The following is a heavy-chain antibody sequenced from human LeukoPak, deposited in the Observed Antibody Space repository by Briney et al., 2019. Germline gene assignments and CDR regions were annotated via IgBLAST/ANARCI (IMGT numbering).Heavy chain of an antibody. CDR1: GGSISSSSYY. V-gene: IGHV4-39*01. J-gene: IGHJ4*02. CDR3: ARALKLRFYGFDY. Sequence: SETLSLTCTVSGGSISSSSYYWGWIRQPPGKGLEWIGTIFYSGSTYYNPSLKSRVTVSVDTSKNQFSLKLNSVTAADTAVYYCARALKLRFYGFDYWGQGTLVTVSS. D-gene: IGHD3-3*01. CDR2: IFYSGST.